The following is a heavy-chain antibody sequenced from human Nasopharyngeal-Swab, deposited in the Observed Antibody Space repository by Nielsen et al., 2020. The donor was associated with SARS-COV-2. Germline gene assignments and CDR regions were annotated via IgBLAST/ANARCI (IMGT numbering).Heavy chain of an antibody. D-gene: IGHD2-2*01. Sequence: GESLKISCAASGFTFSDYTMNWVRQAPGQGLEWVSSIGSSGSYMYYTDSVKGRFTMSRDNAKNSLYLQMNSLRAEDTAVYYCASDSRYWGQGTLVTVSS. V-gene: IGHV3-21*01. J-gene: IGHJ4*02. CDR3: ASDSRY. CDR2: IGSSGSYM. CDR1: GFTFSDYT.